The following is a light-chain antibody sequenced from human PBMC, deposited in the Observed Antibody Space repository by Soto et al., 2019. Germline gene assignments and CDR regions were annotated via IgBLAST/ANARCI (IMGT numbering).Light chain of an antibody. CDR2: GAS. J-gene: IGKJ4*01. V-gene: IGKV3-20*01. Sequence: EIVLVQSPGTLSLSPGERATLSCRASQSLAGNYLAWYQQKPGQAPRLLIDGASTSATGTPDRFSGSGSGTDFTLTISSLEPKDFAVYYCQQYGTSPPLTFGGGTTVEMK. CDR3: QQYGTSPPLT. CDR1: QSLAGNY.